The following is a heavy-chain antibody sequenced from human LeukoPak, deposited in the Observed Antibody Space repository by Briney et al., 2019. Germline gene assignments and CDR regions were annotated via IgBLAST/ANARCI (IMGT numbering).Heavy chain of an antibody. V-gene: IGHV1-2*06. D-gene: IGHD6-6*01. CDR1: GYTCTGYY. J-gene: IGHJ4*02. Sequence: ASVKVSCKASGYTCTGYYMHWVRQAPGQGLEWMGRINPNSGGTKYAQKFQGRVTMTRDTSISTAYMELSRLRSDDTAVYYCARDEARSSAVYYFDYWGQGTLVTVSS. CDR2: INPNSGGT. CDR3: ARDEARSSAVYYFDY.